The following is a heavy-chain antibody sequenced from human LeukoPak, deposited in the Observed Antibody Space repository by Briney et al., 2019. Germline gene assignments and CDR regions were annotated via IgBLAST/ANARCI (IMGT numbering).Heavy chain of an antibody. J-gene: IGHJ4*02. D-gene: IGHD6-6*01. Sequence: ASVKVSCKASGYSFTSYGISWVRQAPGQGLEWMGWISAYNGNTNYAQKLQGRVTMTTDTSTSTAYMELRSLRSDDTAVYYCARDVIAAREDYFDYWGQGTLVTVSS. V-gene: IGHV1-18*01. CDR1: GYSFTSYG. CDR3: ARDVIAAREDYFDY. CDR2: ISAYNGNT.